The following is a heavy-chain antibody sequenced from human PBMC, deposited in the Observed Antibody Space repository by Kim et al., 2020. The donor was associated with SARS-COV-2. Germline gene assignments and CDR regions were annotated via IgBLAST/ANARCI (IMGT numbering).Heavy chain of an antibody. CDR1: GFTFSSYA. V-gene: IGHV3-30-3*01. Sequence: GGSLRLSCAASGFTFSSYAMHWVRQAPGKGLEWVAVISYDGSNKYYADSVKGRFTISRDNSKNTLYLQMNSLRAEDTAVYYCARGTRGFGVVPYNWFDPWGQGTLVTVSS. CDR3: ARGTRGFGVVPYNWFDP. D-gene: IGHD3-3*01. J-gene: IGHJ5*02. CDR2: ISYDGSNK.